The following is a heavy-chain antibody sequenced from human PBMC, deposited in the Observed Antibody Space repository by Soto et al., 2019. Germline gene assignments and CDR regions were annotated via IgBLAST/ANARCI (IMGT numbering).Heavy chain of an antibody. CDR2: TATKADSFTT. CDR3: GRGYCTSPTCPGAHYHLDV. D-gene: IGHD2-2*01. CDR1: GFTFSDHY. Sequence: GGSLRLSCAASGFTFSDHYMEWVRQAPGKGLEWVGRTATKADSFTTGYAASVKGRFTVSRDDSKNSLYLQMNSLKTEDTAVYYCGRGYCTSPTCPGAHYHLDVWGRGTTVTVSS. V-gene: IGHV3-72*01. J-gene: IGHJ6*02.